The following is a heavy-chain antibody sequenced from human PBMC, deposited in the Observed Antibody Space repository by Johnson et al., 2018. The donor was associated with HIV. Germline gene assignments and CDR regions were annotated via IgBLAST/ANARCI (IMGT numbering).Heavy chain of an antibody. CDR3: AREPRIAAFRDAFYI. D-gene: IGHD6-6*01. CDR1: GYSVTGYN. CDR2: IYTGSDST. Sequence: LVESGGGLVQPGGSLRLSCAVSGYSVTGYNMNWVRQAPVKGLEWVSVIYTGSDSTSYTDSVKDRFTISRDNSKNTLYLQMNSLRAEETAVDYWAREPRIAAFRDAFYIWGQGTMVTVSS. J-gene: IGHJ3*02. V-gene: IGHV3-66*01.